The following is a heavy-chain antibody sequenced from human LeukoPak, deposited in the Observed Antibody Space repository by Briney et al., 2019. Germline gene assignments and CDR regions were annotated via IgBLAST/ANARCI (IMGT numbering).Heavy chain of an antibody. Sequence: PSETLSLTCTVSGGSISSNDYYWGWIRPPPGKGLEWIGSMHYSGTTYYNPSLKSRVTISVDTSKNQFSLKLSSVTAADTAVYYCAVTGYCKSSGCFNWFDPWGQGTLDTVSS. CDR3: AVTGYCKSSGCFNWFDP. J-gene: IGHJ5*02. CDR2: MHYSGTT. CDR1: GGSISSNDYY. V-gene: IGHV4-39*01. D-gene: IGHD2-2*03.